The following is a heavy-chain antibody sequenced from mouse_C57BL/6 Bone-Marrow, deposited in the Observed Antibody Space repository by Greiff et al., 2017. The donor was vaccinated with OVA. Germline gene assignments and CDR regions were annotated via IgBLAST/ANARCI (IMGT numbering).Heavy chain of an antibody. D-gene: IGHD1-1*01. CDR1: GYTFTDYY. J-gene: IGHJ3*01. CDR3: ARWPYGSSYDAY. CDR2: INPNNGGT. V-gene: IGHV1-26*01. Sequence: VQLQQSGPELVKPGASVKISCKASGYTFTDYYMNWVKQSHGKSLEWIGDINPNNGGTSYNQKFKGKATLTVDKSSSTAYMELRSLTSEDSAVYYCARWPYGSSYDAYWGQGTLVTVS.